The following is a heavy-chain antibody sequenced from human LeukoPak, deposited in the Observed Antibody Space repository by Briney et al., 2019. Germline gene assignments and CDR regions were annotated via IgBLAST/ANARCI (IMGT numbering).Heavy chain of an antibody. V-gene: IGHV3-48*01. D-gene: IGHD5-18*01. CDR2: MSSSSSRTI. Sequence: GGPLRLSCAASGFTFSSYSMNWVREAPGKGLEWVSYMSSSSSRTIYYAASVKGRFTISRDNAKNSLHLQMNSLRADDTAVYYCARDRGYSYGPDYWGQGTLVTVSS. CDR3: ARDRGYSYGPDY. J-gene: IGHJ4*02. CDR1: GFTFSSYS.